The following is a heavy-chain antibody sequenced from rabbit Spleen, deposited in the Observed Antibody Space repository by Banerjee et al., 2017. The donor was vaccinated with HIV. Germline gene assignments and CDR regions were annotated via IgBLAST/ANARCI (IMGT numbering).Heavy chain of an antibody. D-gene: IGHD2-1*01. CDR3: ARDDHGGGLFYFDL. V-gene: IGHV1S45*01. CDR2: IFVPSGAAT. CDR1: VFSFSNNDY. J-gene: IGHJ4*01. Sequence: QQQLEESGGGLVKPGGTLTLTCTASVFSFSNNDYICWVRQAPGKGLEWIACIFVPSGAATDYASWAIGRFTISKASTTVTLQMTSLTAADMATYFCARDDHGGGLFYFDLWGPGTLVTVS.